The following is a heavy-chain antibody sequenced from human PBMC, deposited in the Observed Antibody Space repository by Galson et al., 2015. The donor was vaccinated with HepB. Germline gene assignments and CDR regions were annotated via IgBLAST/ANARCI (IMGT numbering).Heavy chain of an antibody. CDR3: ARVADSHYGDHTHFDS. Sequence: SLRLSCAASGFTFSDYYMSWIRQAPGKGLEWLAYVSSNTIYTTYADPVKGRFTVSRDNVKNSISLQMNRQSVEDTAMYYCARVADSHYGDHTHFDSWGQGALVTVSS. J-gene: IGHJ4*02. D-gene: IGHD4-17*01. CDR1: GFTFSDYY. CDR2: VSSNTIYT. V-gene: IGHV3-11*06.